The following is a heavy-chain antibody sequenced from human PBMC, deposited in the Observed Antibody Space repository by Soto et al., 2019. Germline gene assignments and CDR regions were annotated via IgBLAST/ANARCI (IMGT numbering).Heavy chain of an antibody. D-gene: IGHD3-22*01. Sequence: LRLSCAASGFTFSSYGMHWVRQAPGKGLEWVAVISYDGSNKYYADSVKGRFTISRDNSKNTLYLQMNSLRAEDTAVYYCAREDYDSSGYLDYWGQGTLVTVSS. V-gene: IGHV3-30*03. CDR2: ISYDGSNK. CDR1: GFTFSSYG. J-gene: IGHJ4*02. CDR3: AREDYDSSGYLDY.